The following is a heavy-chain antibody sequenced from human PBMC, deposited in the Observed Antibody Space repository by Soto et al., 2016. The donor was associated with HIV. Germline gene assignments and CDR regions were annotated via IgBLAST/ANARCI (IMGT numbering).Heavy chain of an antibody. CDR2: ISSNGGST. CDR3: AREFRSDWMQSVAAAGNWYFDL. CDR1: GFTFMNYA. D-gene: IGHD6-13*01. Sequence: EVQLVESGGGLVQPGGSLRLSCAASGFTFMNYAMHWVRQAPGKGLEYVSAISSNGGSTYYANYVKGRFTISRDNSKNTLYLQMGSLRAEDTAVYYCAREFRSDWMQSVAAAGNWYFDLWGRGTLVTVSS. J-gene: IGHJ2*01. V-gene: IGHV3-64*01.